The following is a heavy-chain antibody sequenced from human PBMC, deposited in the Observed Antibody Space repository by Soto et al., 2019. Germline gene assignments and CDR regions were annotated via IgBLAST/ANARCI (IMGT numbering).Heavy chain of an antibody. CDR3: ARRLEGCSGGSCYSTLDY. Sequence: ASVKVSCKASGGTFSSYAISWVRQAPGQGLEWMGWINPNSGGTNYAQKFQGRVTMTRDTSISTAYMELSRLRSDDTAVYYCARRLEGCSGGSCYSTLDYWGQGTLVTVSS. V-gene: IGHV1-2*02. CDR1: GGTFSSYA. D-gene: IGHD2-15*01. CDR2: INPNSGGT. J-gene: IGHJ4*02.